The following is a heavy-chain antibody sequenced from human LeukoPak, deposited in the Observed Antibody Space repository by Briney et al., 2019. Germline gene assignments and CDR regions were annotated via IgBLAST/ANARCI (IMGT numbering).Heavy chain of an antibody. CDR3: ARDRRFGELFYYYYYMDV. Sequence: GGSLRLSCAASGFNFNSYTMNWVRQTPGKGLEWVSSISSSSGFIYYADSVKGRFTVSRDNAKNSLYLQMNSLRAEDTAVYYCARDRRFGELFYYYYYMDVWGKGTTVTVSS. CDR2: ISSSSGFI. CDR1: GFNFNSYT. J-gene: IGHJ6*03. D-gene: IGHD3-10*01. V-gene: IGHV3-21*01.